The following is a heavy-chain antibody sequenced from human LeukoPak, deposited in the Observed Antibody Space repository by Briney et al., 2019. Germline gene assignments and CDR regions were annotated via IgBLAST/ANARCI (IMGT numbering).Heavy chain of an antibody. J-gene: IGHJ6*03. CDR1: GFTFSSYG. Sequence: GGSLRLSCAASGFTFSSYGMHWVRQAPGKGLEWVAVIWYDGSNKYYADSVKGRFTISRDNSKNTPYLQMNSLRAEDTAVYYCARDESTPNYMDVWGKGTTVTVSS. CDR2: IWYDGSNK. V-gene: IGHV3-33*01. CDR3: ARDESTPNYMDV.